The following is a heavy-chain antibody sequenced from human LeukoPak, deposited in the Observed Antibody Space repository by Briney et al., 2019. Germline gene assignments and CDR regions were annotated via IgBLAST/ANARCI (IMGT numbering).Heavy chain of an antibody. Sequence: GGSLRLSCAASGFTFTNYWMHWVRQAPGKGLVWVSRIDIDGTGTSYADSVKGRFTISRDNSKNTLYLQMNSLRAEDTAVYYCARDHDSSGLEFDPWGQGTLVTVSS. CDR1: GFTFTNYW. D-gene: IGHD3-22*01. CDR2: IDIDGTGT. CDR3: ARDHDSSGLEFDP. J-gene: IGHJ5*02. V-gene: IGHV3-74*01.